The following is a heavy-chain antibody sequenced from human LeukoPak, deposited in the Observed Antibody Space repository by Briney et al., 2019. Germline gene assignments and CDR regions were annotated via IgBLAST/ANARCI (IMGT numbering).Heavy chain of an antibody. CDR1: GFTSTNFA. J-gene: IGHJ4*02. Sequence: PGGSLRLSCKASGFTSTNFAVQWVRQARGQRLEWIGWIIVGSGATKCAQDFQERVTITRDLSTSTLYMELRSLTSEDTAVYYCAADLSNPRMGASYLDSWGQGTLVTVSS. CDR3: AADLSNPRMGASYLDS. CDR2: IIVGSGAT. V-gene: IGHV1-58*01. D-gene: IGHD3-16*01.